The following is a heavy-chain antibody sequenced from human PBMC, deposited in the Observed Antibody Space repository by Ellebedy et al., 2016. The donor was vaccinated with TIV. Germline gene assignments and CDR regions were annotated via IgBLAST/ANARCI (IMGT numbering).Heavy chain of an antibody. V-gene: IGHV1-69*13. CDR3: ARFSEGSSGPDY. D-gene: IGHD3-22*01. Sequence: AASVKVSCKASGGTFNNYAINWVRQAPGQGLEWMGGIIPIFVTPNYARKFLGRVTITADESTRTAYMEMSGLRSEDTAGYYCARFSEGSSGPDYWGQGTLVTVSS. CDR1: GGTFNNYA. CDR2: IIPIFVTP. J-gene: IGHJ4*02.